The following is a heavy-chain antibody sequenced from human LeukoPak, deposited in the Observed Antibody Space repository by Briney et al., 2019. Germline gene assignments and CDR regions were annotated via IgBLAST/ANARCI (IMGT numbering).Heavy chain of an antibody. CDR2: ISSSSSYI. CDR3: ARESGGKSSYFDY. J-gene: IGHJ4*02. CDR1: GFTFSSYS. V-gene: IGHV3-21*01. Sequence: GGSLRLSCAASGFTFSSYSVNWVRQAPGKGLEWVSSISSSSSYIYYADSVKGRFTISRDNAKNSLYLQTNSLRAEDTAVYYCARESGGKSSYFDYWGQGTLVTVSS. D-gene: IGHD1-26*01.